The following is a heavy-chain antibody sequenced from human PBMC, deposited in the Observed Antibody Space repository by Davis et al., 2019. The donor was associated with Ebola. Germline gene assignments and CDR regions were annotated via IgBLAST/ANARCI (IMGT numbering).Heavy chain of an antibody. CDR2: IDTNTGNP. D-gene: IGHD6-19*01. CDR1: GYTFTSYA. Sequence: ASVKVSCKASGYTFTSYAMNWVRQAPGQGLEWMGWIDTNTGNPTYAQGFTGRFVFSLDTSVSTAYLQITSLKAEDTAVYYCARHYPDSSAWSGRSGAEYFEYWGQGTLVTVSS. CDR3: ARHYPDSSAWSGRSGAEYFEY. V-gene: IGHV7-4-1*02. J-gene: IGHJ1*01.